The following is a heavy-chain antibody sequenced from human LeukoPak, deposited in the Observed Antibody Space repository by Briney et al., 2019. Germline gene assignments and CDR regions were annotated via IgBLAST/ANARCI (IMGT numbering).Heavy chain of an antibody. V-gene: IGHV4-38-2*02. Sequence: SETLSLTCTVSGYSISSGYYWGWIRQPPGKGLEWIGSIYHSGSTYYNPSLKSRVTISVDTSKNQFSLKLSSVTAADTAVYYCALVVVAATGWFDPWGQGTLVTVSS. CDR1: GYSISSGYY. J-gene: IGHJ5*02. D-gene: IGHD2-15*01. CDR3: ALVVVAATGWFDP. CDR2: IYHSGST.